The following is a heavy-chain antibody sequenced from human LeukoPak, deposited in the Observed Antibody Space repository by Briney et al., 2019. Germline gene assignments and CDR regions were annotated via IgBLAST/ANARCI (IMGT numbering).Heavy chain of an antibody. CDR2: IKKDGSEK. CDR1: GFTFSSYW. V-gene: IGHV3-7*01. Sequence: QPGGSLRLSCAASGFTFSSYWMSWVRQAPGKGLEWVANIKKDGSEKKYVDSVKGRFTISRDNAKNSLYLQMNSLRAEDTAIYYCARDNYSGSRYFDHWGQGTLVTVSS. CDR3: ARDNYSGSRYFDH. D-gene: IGHD1-26*01. J-gene: IGHJ4*02.